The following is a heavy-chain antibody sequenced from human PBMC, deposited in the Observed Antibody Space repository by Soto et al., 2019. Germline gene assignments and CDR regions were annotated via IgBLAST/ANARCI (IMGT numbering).Heavy chain of an antibody. V-gene: IGHV4-39*02. CDR2: IYYSGST. J-gene: IGHJ1*01. Sequence: LSLTCAVSGGSISTSGYCWGWVRQPPGKGLEWIGSIYYSGSTYFNPSLESRVTISLDTSKNQFSLNLRSVTAADTAVYYCAGDDSAAGNEYFQHWGQGTLVTVSS. D-gene: IGHD6-13*01. CDR3: AGDDSAAGNEYFQH. CDR1: GGSISTSGYC.